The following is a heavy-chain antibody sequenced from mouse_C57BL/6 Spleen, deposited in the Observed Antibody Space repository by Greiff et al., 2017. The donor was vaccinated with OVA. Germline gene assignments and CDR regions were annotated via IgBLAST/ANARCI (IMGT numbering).Heavy chain of an antibody. CDR2: INYDGSST. V-gene: IGHV5-16*01. CDR1: GFTFSDYY. J-gene: IGHJ2*01. Sequence: DVHLVESEGGLVQPGSSMKLSCTASGFTFSDYYMAWVRQVPEKGLEWVANINYDGSSTYYLDSLKSRFIISRDNAKNILYLQMSSLKSEDTATYYCAREERRYYFDYWGQGTTLTVSS. CDR3: AREERRYYFDY.